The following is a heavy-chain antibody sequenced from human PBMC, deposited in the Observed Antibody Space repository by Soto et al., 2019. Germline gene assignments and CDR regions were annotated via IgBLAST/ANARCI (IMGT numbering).Heavy chain of an antibody. CDR3: ARAPKVSGSAQTRPDF. V-gene: IGHV4-34*01. CDR1: SGSLSGYD. CDR2: VSSSGTS. D-gene: IGHD6-6*01. Sequence: PSETLSLTCSLYSGSLSGYDWSWIRQPPGKGLEWIGEVSSSGTSNYSPSLKSRVSISVDTSKNQFSLNLTSLTAADTAVYYCARAPKVSGSAQTRPDFWGQGSLVTVSS. J-gene: IGHJ4*02.